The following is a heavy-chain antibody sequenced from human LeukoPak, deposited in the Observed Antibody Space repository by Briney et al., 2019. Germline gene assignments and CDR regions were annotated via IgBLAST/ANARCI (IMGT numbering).Heavy chain of an antibody. CDR1: GFTFSSYT. CDR2: ISYDGSKK. D-gene: IGHD6-13*01. Sequence: GGSLRLSCAASGFTFSSYTIHWVRQAPGKGLEWVASISYDGSKKYYADSVKGRFTISRDNSNNTLYLQMSSLRAEDTAVYYCAREVAAAGDLDYWGQGTLVTVSS. J-gene: IGHJ4*02. CDR3: AREVAAAGDLDY. V-gene: IGHV3-30*15.